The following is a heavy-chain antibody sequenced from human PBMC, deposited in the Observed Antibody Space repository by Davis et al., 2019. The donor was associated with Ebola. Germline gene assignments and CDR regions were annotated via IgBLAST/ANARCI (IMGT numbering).Heavy chain of an antibody. CDR1: GYTFTSYY. D-gene: IGHD3-3*01. J-gene: IGHJ4*02. V-gene: IGHV1-46*01. Sequence: ASVKVSRKASGYTFTSYYMHWVRQAPGQGLEWMGIINPSGGSTSYAQKFQGRVTMTRDTSISTAYMELSRLRSDDTAVYYCARVEEDFWSGPPDYWGQGTLVTVSS. CDR3: ARVEEDFWSGPPDY. CDR2: INPSGGST.